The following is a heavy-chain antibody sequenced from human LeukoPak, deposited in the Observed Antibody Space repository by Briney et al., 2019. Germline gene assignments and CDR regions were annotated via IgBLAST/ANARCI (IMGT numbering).Heavy chain of an antibody. J-gene: IGHJ4*02. D-gene: IGHD5-12*01. Sequence: ASVKVSCKASGGTFSSYAISWVRQAPGQGLEWMGRIIPILGIANYAQKFQGRVTITADKSTSTAYMELSSLRSEDTAVYYCVRGGYRGFDYEYWGQGTLVTVSS. V-gene: IGHV1-69*04. CDR1: GGTFSSYA. CDR3: VRGGYRGFDYEY. CDR2: IIPILGIA.